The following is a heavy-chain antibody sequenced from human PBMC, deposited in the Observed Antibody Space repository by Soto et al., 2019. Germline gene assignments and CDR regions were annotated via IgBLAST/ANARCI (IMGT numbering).Heavy chain of an antibody. CDR1: GFSLSNYG. Sequence: GESLKISCAASGFSLSNYGIHWVRQAPGKGLEWVAVISSDGSDKYYADSVKGRFTISRDNSKTTLYLQMNSLRAEDTAVYYCAKDLMNYYGSWFDPWGQGTLVTVSS. D-gene: IGHD3-10*01. J-gene: IGHJ5*02. CDR3: AKDLMNYYGSWFDP. CDR2: ISSDGSDK. V-gene: IGHV3-30*18.